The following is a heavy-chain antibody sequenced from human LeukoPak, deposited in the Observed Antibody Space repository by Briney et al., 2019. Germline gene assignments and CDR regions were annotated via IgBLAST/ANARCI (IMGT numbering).Heavy chain of an antibody. D-gene: IGHD2-2*01. V-gene: IGHV1-18*01. CDR2: VSTYNGNT. J-gene: IGHJ3*01. CDR3: ARSGYCSSSSCYRESDGLDF. Sequence: ASVKVSCKASGYNFISYGVSWVRQAPGHGLEWMGWVSTYNGNTNYAQNLQYRVTMTTDPATSTAYMELTNLRSGDTAVYYCARSGYCSSSSCYRESDGLDFWGQGTMVTVSS. CDR1: GYNFISYG.